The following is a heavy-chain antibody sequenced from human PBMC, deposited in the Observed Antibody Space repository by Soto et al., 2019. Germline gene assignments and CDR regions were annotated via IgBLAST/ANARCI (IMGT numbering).Heavy chain of an antibody. Sequence: GSLRLSCSASGYPFSRYWMYWVRQLPGKGLVWVSRIKSDGSGVTYADSVKGRFTTSRDNAQNTLYLQMTSLRGEDTAVYYCTRGFRAASMDYWGQGTAVTVSS. J-gene: IGHJ4*02. CDR2: IKSDGSGV. CDR3: TRGFRAASMDY. V-gene: IGHV3-74*01. D-gene: IGHD2-15*01. CDR1: GYPFSRYW.